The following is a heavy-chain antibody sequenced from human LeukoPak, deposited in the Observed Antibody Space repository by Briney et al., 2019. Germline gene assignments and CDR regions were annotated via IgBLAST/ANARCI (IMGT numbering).Heavy chain of an antibody. CDR2: IKQDGSEK. D-gene: IGHD3-3*01. CDR1: GLTFSSYW. Sequence: PGGSLRLSCAASGLTFSSYWMSWVRQAPGKGLEWVANIKQDGSEKYYVDSVKGRFTISRDNAKNSLYLQMNSLRAEDTAVYYCAGVEYYGFWSGYLGAGYYYGMDVWGQGTTVTVSS. CDR3: AGVEYYGFWSGYLGAGYYYGMDV. V-gene: IGHV3-7*01. J-gene: IGHJ6*02.